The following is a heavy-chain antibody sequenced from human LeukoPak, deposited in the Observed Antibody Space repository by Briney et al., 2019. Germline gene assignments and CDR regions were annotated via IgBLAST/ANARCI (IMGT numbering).Heavy chain of an antibody. Sequence: SQTLSLTCTVSGGSISSGVYYWSWIRQPPGKGLEWIGSIYYSGSYYYNPSLKSRVTISVDTSKHQFSLKLGSVTAADTAVYYCARLLLPYWYFDLWGRGTLVTVSS. CDR3: ARLLLPYWYFDL. CDR2: IYYSGSY. D-gene: IGHD1-26*01. V-gene: IGHV4-30-4*08. J-gene: IGHJ2*01. CDR1: GGSISSGVYY.